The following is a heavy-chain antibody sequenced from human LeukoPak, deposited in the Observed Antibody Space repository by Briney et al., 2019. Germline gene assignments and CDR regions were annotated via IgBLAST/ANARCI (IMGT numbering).Heavy chain of an antibody. CDR1: GFTFSSYA. V-gene: IGHV3-23*01. D-gene: IGHD3-22*01. J-gene: IGHJ4*02. CDR3: AKVNTKAGYYYDSSGYHAFDY. Sequence: GGSLRLSCAASGFTFSSYAMSWVRQAPGKGLEWVSAISGSGGSTYYADSVKGRFTISRDNSENTLYLQMNSLRAEDTAVYYCAKVNTKAGYYYDSSGYHAFDYWGQGTLVTVSS. CDR2: ISGSGGST.